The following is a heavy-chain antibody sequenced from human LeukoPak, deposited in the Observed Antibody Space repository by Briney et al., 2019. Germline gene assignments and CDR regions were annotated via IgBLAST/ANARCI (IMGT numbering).Heavy chain of an antibody. J-gene: IGHJ4*02. CDR3: ARVVTMVRRRGRFDY. CDR1: GGSFSGYY. CDR2: INHSGST. D-gene: IGHD3-10*01. V-gene: IGHV4-34*01. Sequence: SETLSLTCAVYGGSFSGYYWSWIRQPPGKGLEWIGEINHSGSTNYNPSLKSRVTISVDTSKNQFPLKLSSVTAADTDVYYCARVVTMVRRRGRFDYWGQGTLVTVSS.